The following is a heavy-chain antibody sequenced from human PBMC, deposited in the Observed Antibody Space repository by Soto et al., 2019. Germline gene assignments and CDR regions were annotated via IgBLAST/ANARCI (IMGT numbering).Heavy chain of an antibody. CDR2: IHYSGTT. V-gene: IGHV4-39*01. Sequence: QLQLQGSGPGLVKPSGTLSLTCTVSGGSISSSSYYWGWIRQPPGKGLEWVGNIHYSGTTYYKPSLKTRVTISVDTSKNQFSLKLSSVTAADTAVYYCARLRCTTTSCYDLVAFDVWGQGTMVTVSS. J-gene: IGHJ3*01. D-gene: IGHD2-2*01. CDR3: ARLRCTTTSCYDLVAFDV. CDR1: GGSISSSSYY.